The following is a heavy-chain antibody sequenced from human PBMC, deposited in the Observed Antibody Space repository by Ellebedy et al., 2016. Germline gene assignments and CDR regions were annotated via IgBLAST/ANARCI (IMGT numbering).Heavy chain of an antibody. D-gene: IGHD2-2*02. J-gene: IGHJ4*02. CDR3: ARVRNSFIVVVPAAISPVGDY. CDR2: ISSSGSTI. Sequence: GGSLRLSCAASGFTFSDYYMSWIRQAPGKGLEWVSYISSSGSTIYYTDSVKGRFTISRDNAKNSLYLQMNSLRAEDTAVYYCARVRNSFIVVVPAAISPVGDYWGQGTLVTVSS. V-gene: IGHV3-11*01. CDR1: GFTFSDYY.